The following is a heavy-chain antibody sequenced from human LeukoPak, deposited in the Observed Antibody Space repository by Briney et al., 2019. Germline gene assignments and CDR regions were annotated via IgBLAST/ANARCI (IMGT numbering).Heavy chain of an antibody. J-gene: IGHJ4*02. CDR1: GYTFTGYY. CDR3: ARGDSSGKNDY. V-gene: IGHV1-2*02. CDR2: INPNSGGT. Sequence: ASVKVSCKASGYTFTGYYMHWVRQAPGQGLEWMGWINPNSGGTNHAQKFQGRVTMTRDTSISTAYMELSRLRSDDTAVYYCARGDSSGKNDYWGQGTLVTVSS. D-gene: IGHD3-22*01.